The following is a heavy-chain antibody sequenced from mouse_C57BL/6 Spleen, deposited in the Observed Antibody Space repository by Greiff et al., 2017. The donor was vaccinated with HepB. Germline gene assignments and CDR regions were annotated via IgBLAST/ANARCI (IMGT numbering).Heavy chain of an antibody. D-gene: IGHD5-1*01. CDR1: GYTFTSYW. CDR2: IDPSDSYT. Sequence: VQLQQSGAELVMPGASVKLSCKASGYTFTSYWMHWVKQRPGQGLEWIGEIDPSDSYTNYNQKFKGKSTLTVDKSSSTAYMQLSSLTSEDSAVYYCARGYLNYFDYWGQGTTLTVSS. V-gene: IGHV1-69*01. J-gene: IGHJ2*01. CDR3: ARGYLNYFDY.